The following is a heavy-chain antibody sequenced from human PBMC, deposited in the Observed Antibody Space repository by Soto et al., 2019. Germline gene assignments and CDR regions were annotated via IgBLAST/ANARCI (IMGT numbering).Heavy chain of an antibody. CDR2: ISWDGGST. CDR3: AKDKGKGHLRVYYGMDV. CDR1: GSTFDDYA. Sequence: PGGSLRLSCAASGSTFDDYAMHWVRQAPGKGLEWVSLISWDGGSTYYADSVKDRFTISRDNSKNSLYLQMNSLRAEDTALYYCAKDKGKGHLRVYYGMDVWGQGTTVTVSS. V-gene: IGHV3-43D*04. J-gene: IGHJ6*02. D-gene: IGHD6-13*01.